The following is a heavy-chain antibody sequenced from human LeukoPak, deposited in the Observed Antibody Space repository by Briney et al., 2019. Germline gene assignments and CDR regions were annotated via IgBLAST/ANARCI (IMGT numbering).Heavy chain of an antibody. CDR3: ASSYSSSSLDY. CDR2: IIPIFGTA. J-gene: IGHJ4*02. Sequence: GSSVKVSCKASGGTFSSYAISWVRQAPGQGLEWMGGIIPIFGTANYAQKLQGRVTMTTDTSTSTAYMELRSQRSDDTAVYYCASSYSSSSLDYWGQGTLVTVSS. D-gene: IGHD6-6*01. CDR1: GGTFSSYA. V-gene: IGHV1-69*05.